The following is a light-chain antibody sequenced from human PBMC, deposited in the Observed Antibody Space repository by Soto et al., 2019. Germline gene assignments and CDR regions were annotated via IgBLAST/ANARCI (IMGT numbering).Light chain of an antibody. Sequence: EIVLTQSPATLSLSPGERGTLSCRASESVTNYLAWYQQKPGQAPRLLVYDVSNRATGIPARFSGGGSGTDFTLTISNLEPEDFAVYYCQQRSDWPLTFCQGTKVEIK. CDR1: ESVTNY. J-gene: IGKJ1*01. CDR3: QQRSDWPLT. V-gene: IGKV3-11*01. CDR2: DVS.